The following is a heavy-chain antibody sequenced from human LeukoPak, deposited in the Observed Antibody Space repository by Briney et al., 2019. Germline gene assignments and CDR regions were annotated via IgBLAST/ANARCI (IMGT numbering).Heavy chain of an antibody. J-gene: IGHJ4*02. Sequence: ASVKVSCKASGYTFTASSMHWVRQAPGQGLEWMGWITPNSGGTNSAQKFQGRVTMTRDTSISTAYMELSRLRSDDTAVYYCAAGYGSNYYYFDSWGQGTLVSVTS. CDR2: ITPNSGGT. V-gene: IGHV1-2*02. CDR3: AAGYGSNYYYFDS. D-gene: IGHD1-26*01. CDR1: GYTFTASS.